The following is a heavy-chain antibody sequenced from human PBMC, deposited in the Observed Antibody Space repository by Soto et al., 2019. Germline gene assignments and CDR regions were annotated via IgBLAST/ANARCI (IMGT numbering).Heavy chain of an antibody. D-gene: IGHD2-15*01. V-gene: IGHV4-34*01. CDR2: INHSGST. CDR1: GGSFSGYY. J-gene: IGHJ4*02. CDR3: ARAAPRDCSGGSCYSGRDC. Sequence: QVQLQQCGAGLLKPSETLSLTCAVSGGSFSGYYWSWIRQPPGKGLEWIGEINHSGSTNYNPSLKSRVTISVDTSKNQFSLKLSSVTAAGTAVYYCARAAPRDCSGGSCYSGRDCWGQGTLFTVSS.